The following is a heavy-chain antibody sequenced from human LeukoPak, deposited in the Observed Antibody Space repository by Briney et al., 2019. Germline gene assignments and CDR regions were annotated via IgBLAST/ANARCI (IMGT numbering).Heavy chain of an antibody. CDR3: ATGKPAELRGLDV. V-gene: IGHV1-24*01. Sequence: ASVKVSCKVSVDTLREVSIHWVRQAPGKGLECMGGSNLEYFETVYAQKFEGRLTVNDDTSTDTDYMELSSVGSEDPAVYYCATGKPAELRGLDVWGPGNTVTV. CDR2: SNLEYFET. D-gene: IGHD2-2*01. J-gene: IGHJ6*02. CDR1: VDTLREVS.